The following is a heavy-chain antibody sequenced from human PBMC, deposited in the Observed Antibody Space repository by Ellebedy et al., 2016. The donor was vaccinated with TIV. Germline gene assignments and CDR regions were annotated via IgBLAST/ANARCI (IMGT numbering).Heavy chain of an antibody. CDR1: GFTFSSYG. Sequence: GGSLRLXXAASGFTFSSYGMHWVRQAPGKGLEWVAVIWYDGSNKYYADSVKGRFTISRDNSKNTLYLQMNSLRAEDTAVYYCARARLDWNWFDPWGQGTLVTVSP. CDR3: ARARLDWNWFDP. V-gene: IGHV3-33*01. J-gene: IGHJ5*02. CDR2: IWYDGSNK. D-gene: IGHD3-9*01.